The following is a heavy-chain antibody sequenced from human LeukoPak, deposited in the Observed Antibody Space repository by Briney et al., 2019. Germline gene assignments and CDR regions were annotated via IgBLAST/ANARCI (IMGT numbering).Heavy chain of an antibody. J-gene: IGHJ5*02. CDR3: AREFWFGELINWFDP. D-gene: IGHD3-10*01. CDR2: IYYSGST. Sequence: PSETLSLTCTVSGGSISSYYWSWIRQPPGKGLEWIGYIYYSGSTNYNPSLKSRVTISVDTSKNQFSLKLSSVTAADTAVYYCAREFWFGELINWFDPWGQGTLVTVSS. V-gene: IGHV4-59*12. CDR1: GGSISSYY.